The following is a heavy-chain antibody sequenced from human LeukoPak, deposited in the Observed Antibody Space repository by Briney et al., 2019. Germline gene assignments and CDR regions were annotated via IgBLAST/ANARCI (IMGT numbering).Heavy chain of an antibody. V-gene: IGHV4-39*07. D-gene: IGHD5-24*01. CDR1: GGSISSSSYY. Sequence: KPSETLSLTCTVSGGSISSSSYYWGWIRQPPGKGLEWIGSIYYSGSTNYNPSLKSRVTISVDTSKNQFSLKLSSVTAADTAVYYCARDSFGRDGYNYFDYWGQGTLVTVSS. J-gene: IGHJ4*02. CDR3: ARDSFGRDGYNYFDY. CDR2: IYYSGST.